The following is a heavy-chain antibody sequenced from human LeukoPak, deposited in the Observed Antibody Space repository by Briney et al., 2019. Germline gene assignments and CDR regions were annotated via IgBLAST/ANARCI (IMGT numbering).Heavy chain of an antibody. CDR3: ARGLAFDI. J-gene: IGHJ3*02. CDR1: GFTFSSYA. Sequence: AGGSLRLSCAASGFTFSSYAVSWVRQAPGKGLEWVSSISGSGVATYSADSVKGRFTISRHNSKNTLYLQMNSLRAEDTAVYYCARGLAFDIWGQGTMVSVSS. CDR2: ISGSGVAT. V-gene: IGHV3-23*01.